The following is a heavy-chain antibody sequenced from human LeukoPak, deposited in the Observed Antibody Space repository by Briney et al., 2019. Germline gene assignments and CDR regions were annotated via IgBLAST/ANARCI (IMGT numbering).Heavy chain of an antibody. D-gene: IGHD2-15*01. CDR3: ARASSGYCSGGSCYPTAYYYYGMDV. V-gene: IGHV4-59*01. Sequence: SETLSLTCTVSGGSISRYYWSWIRQPPGKGLEWIGYIYYSGSTNYNPSLKSRFTISVDTSKNQFSLKLSSVTAADTAVYYCARASSGYCSGGSCYPTAYYYYGMDVWGQGTTVTVSS. CDR1: GGSISRYY. CDR2: IYYSGST. J-gene: IGHJ6*02.